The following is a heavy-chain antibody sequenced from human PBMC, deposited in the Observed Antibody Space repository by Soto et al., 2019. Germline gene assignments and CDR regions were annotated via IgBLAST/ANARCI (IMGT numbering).Heavy chain of an antibody. CDR3: ARDPWSDTNADFDY. CDR1: GGTFSSFA. J-gene: IGHJ4*02. D-gene: IGHD3-3*01. V-gene: IGHV1-69*01. Sequence: QLQLVQSGAEVKKPGSSVKVSCKASGGTFSSFAISWLRQAPGQGLEWMGGIIPKFGTVNYAHKFQGRVKITADESTSTAYMELSSLRSEDTAVYSCARDPWSDTNADFDYWGQGTLVTGSS. CDR2: IIPKFGTV.